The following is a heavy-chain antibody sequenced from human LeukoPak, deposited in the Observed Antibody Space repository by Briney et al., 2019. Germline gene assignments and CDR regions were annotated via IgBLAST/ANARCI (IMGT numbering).Heavy chain of an antibody. V-gene: IGHV3-23*01. J-gene: IGHJ4*02. CDR1: GFTFSNFA. CDR3: AKDEDS. CDR2: ISVGSDSI. D-gene: IGHD3-22*01. Sequence: GGSLRLSCAASGFTFSNFAMSWVRQAPGKGLEWVSAISVGSDSIYYTDSVKGRFTISRDNSKNTLYLQMNSLRAEDTAVYYCAKDEDSWGQGTLVTVSS.